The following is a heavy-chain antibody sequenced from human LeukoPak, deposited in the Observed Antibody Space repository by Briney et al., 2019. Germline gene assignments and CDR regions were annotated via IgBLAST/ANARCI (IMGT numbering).Heavy chain of an antibody. Sequence: SVKVSCKASGGTFSSYAISWVRQAPGQGLEWMGGIIPIFGTADYTQKFQGRVTITADESTSTAYMELSSLRSEDTAVYYCAVARTEYCSGGSCYFLYGMDVWGKGTTVTVSS. CDR1: GGTFSSYA. J-gene: IGHJ6*04. V-gene: IGHV1-69*13. CDR2: IIPIFGTA. CDR3: AVARTEYCSGGSCYFLYGMDV. D-gene: IGHD2-15*01.